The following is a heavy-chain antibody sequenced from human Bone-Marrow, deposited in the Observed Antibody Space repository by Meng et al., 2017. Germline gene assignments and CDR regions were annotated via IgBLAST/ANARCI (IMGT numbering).Heavy chain of an antibody. CDR1: GFSLSTSGVG. CDR3: AHSRGRVPSYGMDV. J-gene: IGHJ6*02. CDR2: IYWDDDE. V-gene: IGHV2-5*02. D-gene: IGHD2-15*01. Sequence: SGPTLVKPTQTLTLTCTFPGFSLSTSGVGVGWTRQPPGKALEWLASIYWDDDERYSPSLRSRLTITKDTSKNQVVLKMTNMDPVDTATYYCAHSRGRVPSYGMDVWGQGTTVTVSS.